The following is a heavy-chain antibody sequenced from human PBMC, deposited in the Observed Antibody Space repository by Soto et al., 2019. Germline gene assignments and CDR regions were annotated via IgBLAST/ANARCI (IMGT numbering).Heavy chain of an antibody. V-gene: IGHV3-23*01. CDR2: ISGGGANT. Sequence: GGSLRLSCAASGFTFSSYAMSWVRQAPGKGLEWVAAISGGGANTYYADSVKGRFTISRDNSKNTLYLQMNSLRAEDTAVYYCAKDTTKFEAARPHNWFDPWGQGTLVTVSS. J-gene: IGHJ5*02. CDR1: GFTFSSYA. CDR3: AKDTTKFEAARPHNWFDP. D-gene: IGHD6-6*01.